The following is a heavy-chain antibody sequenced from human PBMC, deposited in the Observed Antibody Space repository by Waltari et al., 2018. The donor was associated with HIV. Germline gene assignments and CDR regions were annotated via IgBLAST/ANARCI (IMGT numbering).Heavy chain of an antibody. CDR1: GYTFPSSD. Sequence: QVQLEQSGAAVKKPGASVKVSCKASGYTFPSSDIFWVRQATGQGLEWMGWMNPHRGTTAYAQKFQGRVTMTRNTSITTAYMELSSLRSEDTAVYYCARVRRPSGSYYLSYWGQGTLVTVSS. CDR3: ARVRRPSGSYYLSY. D-gene: IGHD1-26*01. CDR2: MNPHRGTT. V-gene: IGHV1-8*01. J-gene: IGHJ4*02.